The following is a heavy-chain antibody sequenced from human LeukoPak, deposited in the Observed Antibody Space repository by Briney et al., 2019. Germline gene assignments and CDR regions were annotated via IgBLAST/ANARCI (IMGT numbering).Heavy chain of an antibody. CDR1: GGSISRGGYY. D-gene: IGHD3-9*01. CDR2: IFYSGST. Sequence: PSQTLSLTCTVSGGSISRGGYYWSWIRQHPGKGLEWIGYIFYSGSTYYNPSLKSRVTISVDTSKNQFSLKLSSVTAADTAVYYCARENPTLTGYYKDYWGQGTLVTVSS. V-gene: IGHV4-31*03. J-gene: IGHJ4*02. CDR3: ARENPTLTGYYKDY.